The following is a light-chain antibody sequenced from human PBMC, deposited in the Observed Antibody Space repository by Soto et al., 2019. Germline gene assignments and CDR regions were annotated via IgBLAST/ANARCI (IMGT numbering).Light chain of an antibody. CDR1: QIVSNNY. CDR3: QQYSTSPT. CDR2: GAS. V-gene: IGKV3-20*01. J-gene: IGKJ5*01. Sequence: EVVLTQSPAPLSVSAGERSTLSCRASQIVSNNYLAWYQQKPGQAPRRLIYGASSRATGIPDRFSGSGSGTDFTLTICRLEPEDFAVYYCQQYSTSPTFDEGTRLENK.